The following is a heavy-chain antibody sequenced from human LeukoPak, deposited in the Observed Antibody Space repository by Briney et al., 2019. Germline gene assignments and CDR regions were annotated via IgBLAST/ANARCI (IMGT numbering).Heavy chain of an antibody. CDR1: GFTFSSYA. J-gene: IGHJ6*03. Sequence: PGGSLRLSCAASGFTFSSYAMHWVRQAPGKGLEWVAFIRYDGSNKYYADSVKGRFTISRDNSKNTVNLQMNSLRAEDTAVYYCAKAGSWVGPDYYYMDVWGKGTTVTVSS. CDR2: IRYDGSNK. V-gene: IGHV3-30*02. CDR3: AKAGSWVGPDYYYMDV. D-gene: IGHD3-10*01.